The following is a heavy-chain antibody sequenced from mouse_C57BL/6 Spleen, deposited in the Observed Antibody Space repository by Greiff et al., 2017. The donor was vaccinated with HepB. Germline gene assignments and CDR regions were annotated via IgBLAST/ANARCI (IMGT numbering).Heavy chain of an antibody. J-gene: IGHJ4*01. CDR3: ARETMVTTGYAMDY. D-gene: IGHD2-2*01. CDR2: ISYDGSN. Sequence: ESGPGLVKPSQSLSLTCSVTGYSITSGYYWNWIRQFPGNKLEWMGYISYDGSNNYNPSLKNRISITRDTSKNQFFLKLNSVTTEDTATYYCARETMVTTGYAMDYWGQGTSVTVSS. CDR1: GYSITSGYY. V-gene: IGHV3-6*01.